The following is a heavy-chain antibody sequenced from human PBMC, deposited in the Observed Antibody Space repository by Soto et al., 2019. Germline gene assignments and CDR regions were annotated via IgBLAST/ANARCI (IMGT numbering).Heavy chain of an antibody. D-gene: IGHD1-1*01. Sequence: GGSLRLSCAASGFTFISYEVNWVRQAPGKGLEWISYISSSGSTTYYADSVKGRFTISRDNSRNSLYLQMNSLRAEDTAVYYCAGEGGWNRRDAFDIWGPGTMVTVSS. V-gene: IGHV3-48*03. CDR2: ISSSGSTT. J-gene: IGHJ3*02. CDR3: AGEGGWNRRDAFDI. CDR1: GFTFISYE.